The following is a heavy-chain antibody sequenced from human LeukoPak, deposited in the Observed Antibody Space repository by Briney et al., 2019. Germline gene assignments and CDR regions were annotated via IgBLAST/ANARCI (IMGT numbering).Heavy chain of an antibody. Sequence: GRSLRLSCAASGFTIDDRAMHWVRQAPGKGLEWVSGISWNSGSIGYADSVKGRFIISRDNAKKSLYLQMNSLRIEDTALYYCTRDLDGESMGNFDYWGQGTLVTVSS. CDR2: ISWNSGSI. CDR1: GFTIDDRA. CDR3: TRDLDGESMGNFDY. D-gene: IGHD4-17*01. J-gene: IGHJ4*02. V-gene: IGHV3-9*01.